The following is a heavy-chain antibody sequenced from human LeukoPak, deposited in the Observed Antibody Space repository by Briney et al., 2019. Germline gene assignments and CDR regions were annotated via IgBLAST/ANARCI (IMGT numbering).Heavy chain of an antibody. CDR1: GFTFSTYA. V-gene: IGHV3-23*01. Sequence: GGSLRLSCETSGFTFSTYAMSWVRQAPGKGLEWVSALNHDGGSTYYADSVKGRFTIFRDNSKNTLYLQISSLRVEDTAVYYCAKTGRDYGDFLYFDYWGQGTLVTVSS. J-gene: IGHJ4*02. CDR3: AKTGRDYGDFLYFDY. D-gene: IGHD4-17*01. CDR2: LNHDGGST.